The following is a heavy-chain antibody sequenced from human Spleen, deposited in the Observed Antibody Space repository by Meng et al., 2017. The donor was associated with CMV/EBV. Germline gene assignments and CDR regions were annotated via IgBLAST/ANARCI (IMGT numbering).Heavy chain of an antibody. V-gene: IGHV1-69*05. D-gene: IGHD3-9*01. J-gene: IGHJ6*02. CDR3: ASRRRFPPPPFYDILTGSYYYYGMDV. CDR2: IIPIFGTA. Sequence: SVKVSCKASGGTFSSYAISWVRQAPGQGLEWMGGIIPIFGTANYAQKFQGRVTITTDESTSTAYMELSSLRSEDTAVYYCASRRRFPPPPFYDILTGSYYYYGMDVWGQGTLVTVSS. CDR1: GGTFSSYA.